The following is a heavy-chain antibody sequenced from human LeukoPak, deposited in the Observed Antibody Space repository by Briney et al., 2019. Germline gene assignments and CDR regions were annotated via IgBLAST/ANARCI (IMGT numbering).Heavy chain of an antibody. Sequence: SQTLSLTCTVSGGSISSGRYYWSWIRQPAGKGLEWIGRIYTSGSTNYNPSLKSRVTISVDTSQNQFSLKLSSVTAADTAVYYCARGGYCSSTSCYSSRSGFDYWGQGTLVTVSS. CDR2: IYTSGST. J-gene: IGHJ4*02. CDR3: ARGGYCSSTSCYSSRSGFDY. D-gene: IGHD2-2*01. V-gene: IGHV4-61*02. CDR1: GGSISSGRYY.